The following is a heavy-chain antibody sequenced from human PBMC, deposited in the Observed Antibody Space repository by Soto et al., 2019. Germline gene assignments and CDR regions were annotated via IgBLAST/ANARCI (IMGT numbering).Heavy chain of an antibody. CDR2: IIPIFKTA. D-gene: IGHD2-2*01. CDR3: ARVSIPGIYGEDF. Sequence: QQQLVQSGAEVKKPGSSVKVSCKASGGTFGNYAISWVRQAPGQGLEWMGKIIPIFKTANYAQKLQGRITITADRSPRTDTAYMELSSLRSEDAALYYCARVSIPGIYGEDFWGQVTTVTVSS. V-gene: IGHV1-69*06. CDR1: GGTFGNYA. J-gene: IGHJ6*02.